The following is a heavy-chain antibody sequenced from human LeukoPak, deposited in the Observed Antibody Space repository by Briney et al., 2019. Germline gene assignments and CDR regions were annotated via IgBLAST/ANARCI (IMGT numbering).Heavy chain of an antibody. CDR2: IYYSGST. CDR3: ARLPNIDSSGWSGHFDY. D-gene: IGHD6-19*01. Sequence: SETLSLTCTVSGGSLSSSSYYWGWIRQPPGKGLEWIGSIYYSGSTYYNPSLKSRVTISVDTSKNQFSLKLSSVTAADTAVYYCARLPNIDSSGWSGHFDYWGQGTLVTVSS. J-gene: IGHJ4*02. CDR1: GGSLSSSSYY. V-gene: IGHV4-39*01.